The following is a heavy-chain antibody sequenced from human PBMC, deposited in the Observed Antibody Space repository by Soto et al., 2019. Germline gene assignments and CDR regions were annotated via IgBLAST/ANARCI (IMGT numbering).Heavy chain of an antibody. J-gene: IGHJ6*02. V-gene: IGHV3-13*05. Sequence: GGSLRLSCAASGFTFSSYDMHWFRQATGKGLEWVSAIGTAGDPYYPGSVKGRFTISRENAKNSLYLQMNSLRAGDTAVYYCARGYSSSAYGMDVWGQGTTVTVSS. CDR2: IGTAGDP. D-gene: IGHD6-6*01. CDR3: ARGYSSSAYGMDV. CDR1: GFTFSSYD.